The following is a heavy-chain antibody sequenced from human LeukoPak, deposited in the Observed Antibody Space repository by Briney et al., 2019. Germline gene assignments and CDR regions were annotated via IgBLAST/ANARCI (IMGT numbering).Heavy chain of an antibody. CDR1: AFTFSSYG. V-gene: IGHV3-30*03. CDR2: ISYDGSNK. Sequence: PGRSLRLSCAASAFTFSSYGMHWVRQAPGKGLEWVAVISYDGSNKYYADSVKGRFTISRDNSKNTLYLQMNSLRAEDTAVYYCARDWALLWFGESPDYWGQGTLVTVSS. CDR3: ARDWALLWFGESPDY. J-gene: IGHJ4*02. D-gene: IGHD3-10*01.